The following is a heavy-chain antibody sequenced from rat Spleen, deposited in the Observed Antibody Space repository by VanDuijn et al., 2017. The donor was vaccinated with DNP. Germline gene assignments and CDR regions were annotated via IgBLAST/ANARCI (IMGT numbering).Heavy chain of an antibody. CDR3: ARGLNYGGYNYYWYFDF. D-gene: IGHD1-11*01. J-gene: IGHJ1*01. CDR2: ISYSGIT. V-gene: IGHV3-1*01. CDR1: SYSITSNY. Sequence: EVQLQESGPGLVKPSQSLSLTCSVTSYSITSNYWGWIRKFPGNKMEWIGHISYSGITSYNPSLKSRISITRNTSKNQFFLQLNSVTTEDTATYYCARGLNYGGYNYYWYFDFWGPGIMVTVSS.